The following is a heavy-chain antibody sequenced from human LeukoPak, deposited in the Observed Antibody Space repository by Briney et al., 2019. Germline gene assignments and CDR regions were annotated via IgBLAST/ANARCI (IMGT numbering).Heavy chain of an antibody. Sequence: SVKVSCKASGGTFRSYAISWVRQAPGQGLEWMGGIIPIFGTANYAQKFQGRVTITTDESTSTAYMELSSLRSEDTAVYYCARDWAIAARPSGLVYWGQGTLVTVSS. D-gene: IGHD6-6*01. CDR2: IIPIFGTA. J-gene: IGHJ4*02. CDR1: GGTFRSYA. CDR3: ARDWAIAARPSGLVY. V-gene: IGHV1-69*05.